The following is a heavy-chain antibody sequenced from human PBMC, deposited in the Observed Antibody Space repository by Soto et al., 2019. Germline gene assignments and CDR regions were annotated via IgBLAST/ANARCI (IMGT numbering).Heavy chain of an antibody. CDR2: INPSGGST. Sequence: ASVKVSCKASGYTFTSYYMHWVRQAPGQGLEWMGIINPSGGSTSYAQKFQGRVTMTRDTSTSTVYMELSSLRSEDTAVYYCARDGVDIVVVVAATPNYYYYGMDVWG. D-gene: IGHD2-15*01. CDR1: GYTFTSYY. V-gene: IGHV1-46*01. CDR3: ARDGVDIVVVVAATPNYYYYGMDV. J-gene: IGHJ6*02.